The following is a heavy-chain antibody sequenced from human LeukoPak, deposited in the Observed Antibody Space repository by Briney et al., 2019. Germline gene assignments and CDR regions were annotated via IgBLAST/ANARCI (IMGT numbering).Heavy chain of an antibody. CDR1: GGSIKSGGYF. V-gene: IGHV4-31*03. CDR2: IYCSGSA. Sequence: SQTLSLTCTVSGGSIKSGGYFWTWIRQHPGMGLEWIAYIYCSGSAYYNPSLKSRVTISVDMSKNQLSQRLRSVTAADTAVYYCARGTESYSGYDRGYFDYWGQGSLVTVSS. CDR3: ARGTESYSGYDRGYFDY. D-gene: IGHD5-12*01. J-gene: IGHJ4*02.